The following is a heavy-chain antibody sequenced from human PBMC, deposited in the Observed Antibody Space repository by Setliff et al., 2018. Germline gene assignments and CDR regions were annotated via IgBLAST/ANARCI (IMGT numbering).Heavy chain of an antibody. Sequence: SETLSLTCTVSGGSISSYYWSWIRQPAGKGLEWIGRIYTSGSTNYNPSLKSRVTMSVDTSKNQFSLKVSSVTAADTAVYYCARSFSRREKFLLDYWGQGALVT. CDR1: GGSISSYY. CDR2: IYTSGST. CDR3: ARSFSRREKFLLDY. J-gene: IGHJ4*02. V-gene: IGHV4-4*07.